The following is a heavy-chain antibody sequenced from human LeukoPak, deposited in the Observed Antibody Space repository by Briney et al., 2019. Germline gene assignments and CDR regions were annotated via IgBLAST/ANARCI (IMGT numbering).Heavy chain of an antibody. Sequence: SETLSLTCVVSGGSIRSGGYSWSWIRQPPGKGLEWIGYIYYSGSTYYNPSLKSRVTISVDTSKNQFSLKLSSVTAADTAVYYCARSPSGSYRKTYGGYWGQGTLVTVSS. D-gene: IGHD1-26*01. CDR1: GGSIRSGGYS. J-gene: IGHJ4*02. CDR2: IYYSGST. CDR3: ARSPSGSYRKTYGGY. V-gene: IGHV4-30-4*07.